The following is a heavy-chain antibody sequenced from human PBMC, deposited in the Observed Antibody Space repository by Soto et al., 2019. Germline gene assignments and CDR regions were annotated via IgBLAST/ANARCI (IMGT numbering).Heavy chain of an antibody. CDR3: ASLEGLATISYYFDY. D-gene: IGHD3-9*01. V-gene: IGHV4-39*01. CDR2: IYYRGNT. Sequence: SETLSLTCTVSGGSSGGVDYYWSWIRHPPGKGLEWIGSIYYRGNTYYNPSLKTRVTISLDKSKSQFSLKLNSVTAADSAVYFCASLEGLATISYYFDYWGQGTLVTVYS. J-gene: IGHJ4*02. CDR1: GGSSGGVDYY.